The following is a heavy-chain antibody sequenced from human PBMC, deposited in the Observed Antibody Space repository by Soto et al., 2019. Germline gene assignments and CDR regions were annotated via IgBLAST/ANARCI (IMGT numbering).Heavy chain of an antibody. CDR3: ARAKTESLDGSGSNFDY. J-gene: IGHJ4*02. CDR2: IYYSGST. Sequence: TLSLTCTVSGGSISSGGYYWRWIRQHPGKGLEWIGYIYYSGSTYDNPSLKSRVTISVDTSKNQFSLKLSSVTAADTAVYYCARAKTESLDGSGSNFDYWGQGTLVTVSS. D-gene: IGHD3-10*01. CDR1: GGSISSGGYY. V-gene: IGHV4-31*03.